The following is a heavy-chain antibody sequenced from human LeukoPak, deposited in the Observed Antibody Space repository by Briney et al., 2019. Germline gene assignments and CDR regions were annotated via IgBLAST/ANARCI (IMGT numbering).Heavy chain of an antibody. Sequence: PSETLSLTCTVSGGSISSYYWSWIRQPAGKGLEWIGRIYTSGSTNYNPSLKSRVTMSVDTSKNQFSLKLSSVTAADTAVYYCAREKVVYDSSGYYPSPIDYWGQGTLVTVSS. CDR3: AREKVVYDSSGYYPSPIDY. CDR1: GGSISSYY. CDR2: IYTSGST. V-gene: IGHV4-4*07. D-gene: IGHD3-22*01. J-gene: IGHJ4*02.